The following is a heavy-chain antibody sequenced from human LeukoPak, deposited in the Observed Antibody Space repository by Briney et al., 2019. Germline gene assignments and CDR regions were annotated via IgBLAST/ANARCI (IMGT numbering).Heavy chain of an antibody. CDR2: ISSSSSYI. Sequence: PGGSLRLSCAASGFTFSSYSMNWVRQAPGKGLEWVSSISSSSSYIYYADSVKGRFTISRDNAKNSLYLQMNSLRAEDTAVYYCASMTAVAGAYSWFDPSGQGTLVTVSS. D-gene: IGHD6-19*01. CDR1: GFTFSSYS. CDR3: ASMTAVAGAYSWFDP. J-gene: IGHJ5*02. V-gene: IGHV3-21*01.